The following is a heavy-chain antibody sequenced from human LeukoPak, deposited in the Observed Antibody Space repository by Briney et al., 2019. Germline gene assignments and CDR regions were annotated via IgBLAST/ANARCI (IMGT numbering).Heavy chain of an antibody. CDR2: ISSSTI. J-gene: IGHJ6*03. D-gene: IGHD2-21*02. CDR1: GFTFSSYS. Sequence: GGSLRLSCAASGFTFSSYSMNWVRQAPGKGLEWVSYISSSTIYYADSVKGRFTISRDNAKNSLYLQMNSLRAEDTAVYYCASDGGDSLYYYYYMDVWGKGTTVTVSS. V-gene: IGHV3-48*01. CDR3: ASDGGDSLYYYYYMDV.